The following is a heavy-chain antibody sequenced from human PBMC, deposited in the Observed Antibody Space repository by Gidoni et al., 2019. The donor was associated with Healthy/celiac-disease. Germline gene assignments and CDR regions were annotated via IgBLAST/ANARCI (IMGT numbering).Heavy chain of an antibody. V-gene: IGHV5-51*01. J-gene: IGHJ4*02. CDR2: IYPGDSDT. Sequence: EVQLAQSGAAVKKPGESLKISCKGSGSSFTSYWIGWVRQMPGKGLEWMGIIYPGDSDTRYSPSFQGQVTISADKSISTAYLQWSSLKASDTAMYYCARSIITMVRGVIYYFDYWGQGTLVTVSS. CDR3: ARSIITMVRGVIYYFDY. CDR1: GSSFTSYW. D-gene: IGHD3-10*01.